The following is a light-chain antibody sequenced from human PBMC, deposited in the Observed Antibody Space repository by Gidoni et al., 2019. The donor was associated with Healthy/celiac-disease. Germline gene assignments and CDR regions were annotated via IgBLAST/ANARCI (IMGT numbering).Light chain of an antibody. CDR1: NIGSNS. CDR3: QGCDSISDHGV. J-gene: IGLJ1*01. CDR2: DDS. V-gene: IGLV3-21*02. Sequence: SYVLTQPPSVSVAPGQTARITCGGNNIGSNSVHWYQQKPGQATVLVVYDDSDRPSGIPERFSGSNSGNTATLTSSRVEAVDEADYYCQGCDSISDHGVFGTGTKVTVL.